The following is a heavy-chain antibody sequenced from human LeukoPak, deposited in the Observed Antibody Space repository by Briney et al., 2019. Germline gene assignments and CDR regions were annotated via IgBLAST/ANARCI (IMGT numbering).Heavy chain of an antibody. J-gene: IGHJ4*02. V-gene: IGHV5-51*01. CDR1: GYRFTNYR. CDR2: IYPGDSET. Sequence: GESLKISCRGSGYRFTNYRIAWVRQLPGKGLEGMGIIYPGDSETTYSPSFQGQVTISVDKSINTAYLQWSSLKTSDTAMYYCARLDEDFYYDGSGYYFWGQGTLVTVSS. D-gene: IGHD3-22*01. CDR3: ARLDEDFYYDGSGYYF.